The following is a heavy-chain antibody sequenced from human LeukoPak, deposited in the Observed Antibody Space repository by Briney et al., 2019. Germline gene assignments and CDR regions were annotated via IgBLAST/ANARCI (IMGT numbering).Heavy chain of an antibody. J-gene: IGHJ4*02. D-gene: IGHD3-16*01. V-gene: IGHV1-2*02. CDR3: ATAPYYDYVWGTYSLDY. CDR1: GYTFTGYY. CDR2: INPNSGGT. Sequence: GASVKVSCKASGYTFTGYYMHWVRQAPGQGLEWMGWINPNSGGTNDAQKFQGRVTMTRDTSISTAYMELSSLRSDDTAVYYCATAPYYDYVWGTYSLDYWGQGTLVTVSS.